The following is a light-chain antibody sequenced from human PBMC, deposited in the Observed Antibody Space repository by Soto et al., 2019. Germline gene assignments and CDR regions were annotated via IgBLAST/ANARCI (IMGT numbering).Light chain of an antibody. Sequence: DIQMTQSPSSLSASVGDRVTITCRASQTISTYLNWYQQNPGKAPTLLIYAASSLQSGVLSRFSGSGSGTDFTLPISSLQPEDFATYYCQQRSGSPYTFGQGTKLEIK. J-gene: IGKJ2*01. V-gene: IGKV1-39*01. CDR2: AAS. CDR1: QTISTY. CDR3: QQRSGSPYT.